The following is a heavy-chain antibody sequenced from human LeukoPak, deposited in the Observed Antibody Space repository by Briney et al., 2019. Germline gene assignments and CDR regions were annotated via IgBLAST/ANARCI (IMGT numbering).Heavy chain of an antibody. J-gene: IGHJ5*02. Sequence: SETLSLTCAVYGGSFSGYYWSWIRQPPGKGLEWIGEINHSGSTNYNPSLKSRVTISVDTSKNQFSLKLSSVTAADTAVYYCARGQRGLYGSGSYPIWVYNWFDPWGQGTLVTVSS. CDR1: GGSFSGYY. D-gene: IGHD3-10*01. CDR3: ARGQRGLYGSGSYPIWVYNWFDP. CDR2: INHSGST. V-gene: IGHV4-34*01.